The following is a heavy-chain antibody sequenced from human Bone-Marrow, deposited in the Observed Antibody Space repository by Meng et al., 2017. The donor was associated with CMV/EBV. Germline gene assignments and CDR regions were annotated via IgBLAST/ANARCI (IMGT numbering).Heavy chain of an antibody. CDR2: INHSGST. Sequence: SETLSPTCAVYGGSFSGYYWSWNRQPPGKGLEWIGEINHSGSTNYNPSPKSRVTISVDTSKNQFSLKLSSVTAAGTAVYYCARSYYDFWSGYRNYGMDVWGQGTTVTVSS. V-gene: IGHV4-34*01. J-gene: IGHJ6*02. CDR1: GGSFSGYY. CDR3: ARSYYDFWSGYRNYGMDV. D-gene: IGHD3-3*01.